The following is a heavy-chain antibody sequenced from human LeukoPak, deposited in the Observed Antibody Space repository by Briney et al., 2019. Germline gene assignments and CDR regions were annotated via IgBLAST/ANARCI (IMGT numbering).Heavy chain of an antibody. D-gene: IGHD6-19*01. V-gene: IGHV4-34*01. CDR2: INHSGST. J-gene: IGHJ4*02. Sequence: SETLSLTCAVYGGSFSGYYWSWTRQPPGKGLEWIGEINHSGSTNYNPSLKSRVTISVDTSKNQFSLKLSSVTAADTALYYCASLYSSGWTFDYWGQGTLVTVSS. CDR1: GGSFSGYY. CDR3: ASLYSSGWTFDY.